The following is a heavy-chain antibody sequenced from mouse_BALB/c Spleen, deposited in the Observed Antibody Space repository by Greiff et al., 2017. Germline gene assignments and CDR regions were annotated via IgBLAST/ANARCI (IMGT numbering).Heavy chain of an antibody. CDR3: ARWGITPYYYAMDY. D-gene: IGHD1-1*01. CDR1: GYTFSSYW. V-gene: IGHV1-9*01. Sequence: VQLQQSGAELMKPGASVKISCKATGYTFSSYWIEWVKQRPGHGLEWIGEILPGSGSTNYNEKFKGKATFTADTSSNTAYMQLSSLTSEDSAVYYCARWGITPYYYAMDYWGQGTSVTVSS. J-gene: IGHJ4*01. CDR2: ILPGSGST.